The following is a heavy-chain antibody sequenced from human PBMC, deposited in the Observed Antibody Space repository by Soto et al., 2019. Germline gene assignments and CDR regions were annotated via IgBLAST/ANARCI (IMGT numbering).Heavy chain of an antibody. CDR3: AKDSWYFDL. Sequence: VGSLRLSCEASGFVFTNFWMHWVRHVPGKGLVWVARIDTSGHSTNYAESVKGRFTISRDNAKNTVSLQMNSLRVEDTGVYYCAKDSWYFDLWSQGSQVTVSS. J-gene: IGHJ4*02. CDR1: GFVFTNFW. D-gene: IGHD6-13*01. V-gene: IGHV3-74*01. CDR2: IDTSGHST.